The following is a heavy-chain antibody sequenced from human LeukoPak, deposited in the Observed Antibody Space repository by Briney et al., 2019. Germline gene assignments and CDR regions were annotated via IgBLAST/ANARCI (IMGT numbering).Heavy chain of an antibody. Sequence: KPSETLSLTRSVSGGSVSSGTYYCTWLRQPPGKGLEWIGYISYSGSTNYNPSLKSRVTIPADTSKNQFSLKLSSVTAADTAVYYCARRSVGGGERFDYWGQGILVTVSS. CDR3: ARRSVGGGERFDY. J-gene: IGHJ4*02. V-gene: IGHV4-61*01. D-gene: IGHD3-16*01. CDR2: ISYSGST. CDR1: GGSVSSGTYY.